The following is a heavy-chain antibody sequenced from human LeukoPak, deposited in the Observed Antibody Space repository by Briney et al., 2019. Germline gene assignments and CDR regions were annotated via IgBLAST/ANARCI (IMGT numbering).Heavy chain of an antibody. J-gene: IGHJ4*02. V-gene: IGHV3-48*04. Sequence: GRSHSLSCAPSGFTLSTYSMKWVSQAPRSGLEWVSYISSSSSPIYYADSVKGRFTTSRDNAKNSLYLQMNSLRAEDTAVYYCARRGYSYGPYFDYWGQGTLVTVSS. CDR3: ARRGYSYGPYFDY. CDR1: GFTLSTYS. D-gene: IGHD5-18*01. CDR2: ISSSSSPI.